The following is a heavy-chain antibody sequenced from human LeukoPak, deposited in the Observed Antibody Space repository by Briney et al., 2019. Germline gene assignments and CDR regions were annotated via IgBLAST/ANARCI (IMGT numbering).Heavy chain of an antibody. CDR1: GFTFGDYV. CDR2: IGRKTYGGRT. D-gene: IGHD5-18*01. Sequence: GGSLRLSCTASGFTFGDYVMSWFRQAPGKGLEWVGFIGRKTYGGRTEYAASVKGRFTISRDDSKSIAYLQMNSLKTEDTAVDYCTRGGYSYAYWGQGTLVTVSS. CDR3: TRGGYSYAY. V-gene: IGHV3-49*03. J-gene: IGHJ4*02.